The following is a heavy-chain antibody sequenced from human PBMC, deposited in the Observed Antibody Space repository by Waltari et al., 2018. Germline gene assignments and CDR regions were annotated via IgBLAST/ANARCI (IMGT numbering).Heavy chain of an antibody. D-gene: IGHD3-3*02. V-gene: IGHV4-61*02. CDR3: VTVGSSIQAFDYFDN. CDR1: GVSIPSGSHY. Sequence: QVQLQESGPGLVKPSQTLSLTCSVSGVSIPSGSHYLSWIRQPAGKGLEWIGHIYTSGSTKYNPSLKRRVTISVDTSKNQFSLRLSSVTAADTAVYYCVTVGSSIQAFDYFDNWGQGTLVTVSS. CDR2: IYTSGST. J-gene: IGHJ4*02.